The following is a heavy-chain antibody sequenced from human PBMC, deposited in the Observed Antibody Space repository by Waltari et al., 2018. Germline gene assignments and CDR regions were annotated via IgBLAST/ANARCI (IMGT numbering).Heavy chain of an antibody. J-gene: IGHJ4*02. D-gene: IGHD6-19*01. Sequence: QVQLVQSGAEVKKPGASVKVSCKASGYTFTSYDINWVRQATGQGLEWMGWGNPNSGNTGYVKRFTGRVTRTRNTSISTAYMEVNSLTSEDTAVYYCARVSSAPYRSAWHFDYWGQGTLVTVSS. CDR3: ARVSSAPYRSAWHFDY. CDR1: GYTFTSYD. V-gene: IGHV1-8*01. CDR2: GNPNSGNT.